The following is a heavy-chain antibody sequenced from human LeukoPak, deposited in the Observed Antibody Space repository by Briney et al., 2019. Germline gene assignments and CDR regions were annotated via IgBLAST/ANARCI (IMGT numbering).Heavy chain of an antibody. V-gene: IGHV1-69*05. Sequence: SVTVSFTASGGTFSSYAISWVRQAPGQGLEWMGGIIPIFGTANYAQKFQGRVTITTDESTSTAYMELSSLRPEDTAVYYCASGATVTMIDYWGQGTLVTVSS. CDR2: IIPIFGTA. D-gene: IGHD4-11*01. CDR1: GGTFSSYA. J-gene: IGHJ4*02. CDR3: ASGATVTMIDY.